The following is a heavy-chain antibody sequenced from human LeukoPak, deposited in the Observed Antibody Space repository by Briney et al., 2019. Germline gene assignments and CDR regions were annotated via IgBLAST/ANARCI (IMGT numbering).Heavy chain of an antibody. D-gene: IGHD3-3*01. J-gene: IGHJ4*02. Sequence: PGGSLRLSCAASGFTFSDYYMSWIRQAPGKGLEWVSYISSSGSIIYYADSVKGRFTISRDNAKNSLYLQMNSLRAEDTAVYYCARGLNYDFWSGYGGALNYWGQGTLVTVSS. CDR2: ISSSGSII. CDR3: ARGLNYDFWSGYGGALNY. V-gene: IGHV3-11*01. CDR1: GFTFSDYY.